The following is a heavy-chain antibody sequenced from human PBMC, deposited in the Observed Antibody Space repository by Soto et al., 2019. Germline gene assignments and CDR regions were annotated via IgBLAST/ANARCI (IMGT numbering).Heavy chain of an antibody. CDR3: ARHEDNWNSLFDY. CDR1: GGSISSYY. D-gene: IGHD1-7*01. J-gene: IGHJ4*02. Sequence: SETLSLTCTVSGGSISSYYWSWIRQPPGKGLEWIGYIYYSGSTNYNPSLKSRVTISVDTSKNQFSLKLSSVTAADTAVYYCARHEDNWNSLFDYWGQGTLVTVSS. CDR2: IYYSGST. V-gene: IGHV4-59*08.